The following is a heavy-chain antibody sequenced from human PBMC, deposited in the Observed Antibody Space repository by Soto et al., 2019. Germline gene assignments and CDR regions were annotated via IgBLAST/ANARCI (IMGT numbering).Heavy chain of an antibody. J-gene: IGHJ5*02. Sequence: QVQLQESGPGLVKPSGTLSLTCAVSGGSISSSNWWSWVRQPPGKGLEWIGEIYHSGSTNYNPSLKSRVTISVDKSKTQFALKVSAVTAADTAVYYCARDYMVRGVMRWFDPWGQGTLVTVSS. V-gene: IGHV4-4*02. CDR2: IYHSGST. CDR3: ARDYMVRGVMRWFDP. CDR1: GGSISSSNW. D-gene: IGHD3-10*01.